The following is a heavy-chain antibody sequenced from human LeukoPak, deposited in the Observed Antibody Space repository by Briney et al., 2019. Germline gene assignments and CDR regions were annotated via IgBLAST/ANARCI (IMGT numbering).Heavy chain of an antibody. V-gene: IGHV4-59*08. D-gene: IGHD6-19*01. Sequence: ASETLSLTCTVSGGSIGSDYWTWIRQPPGKGLEYIGYIYYTGGTNYNPSLKSRVTISVDTSKNQFSLKLSSVTAADTAVYSCAKYGNSGWVIDNWGQGTLVTVSS. CDR2: IYYTGGT. J-gene: IGHJ4*02. CDR1: GGSIGSDY. CDR3: AKYGNSGWVIDN.